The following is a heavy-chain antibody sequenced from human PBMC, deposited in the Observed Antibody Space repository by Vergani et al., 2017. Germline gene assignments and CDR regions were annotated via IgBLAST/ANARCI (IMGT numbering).Heavy chain of an antibody. CDR2: ISSSSSYI. V-gene: IGHV3-21*01. Sequence: EVQLVESGGGLVKPGGSLSLSCAASGFTFSSCSMNWVRQAPGKGLEWVASISSSSSYIYYADSVKGRFTISRDNAKNSLYLQMNSLRAEDTAVYYCARDHVVVRGVIGFGMDVWGQGTTVTVSS. D-gene: IGHD3-10*01. J-gene: IGHJ6*02. CDR3: ARDHVVVRGVIGFGMDV. CDR1: GFTFSSCS.